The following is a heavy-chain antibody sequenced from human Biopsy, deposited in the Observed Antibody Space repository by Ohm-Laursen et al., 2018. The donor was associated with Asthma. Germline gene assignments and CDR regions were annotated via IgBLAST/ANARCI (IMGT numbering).Heavy chain of an antibody. CDR3: ARKAGSCISRTCYSLDF. CDR2: INSVFGTT. V-gene: IGHV1-69*13. CDR1: GGTFNTYV. D-gene: IGHD2-2*01. J-gene: IGHJ4*02. Sequence: ASVKVSCKSLGGTFNTYVIGWGRQAPGQGLEWMGGINSVFGTTTYPQKFQDRVTITADDSTSTVYMELSSLRSEDAAVYYCARKAGSCISRTCYSLDFWGQGTLVTVSS.